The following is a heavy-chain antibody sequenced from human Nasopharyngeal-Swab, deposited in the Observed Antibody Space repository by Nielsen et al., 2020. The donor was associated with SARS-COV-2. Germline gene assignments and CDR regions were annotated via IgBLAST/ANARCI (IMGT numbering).Heavy chain of an antibody. CDR3: AKDGGLTTFPYYYYYGMDV. D-gene: IGHD4/OR15-4a*01. V-gene: IGHV3-23*01. CDR1: GFTFSSYA. Sequence: GGSLRLSCAASGFTFSSYAISWVRQAPGKGLEWVSAISGSGGSTYYADSVKGRFTISRDNSKNTLYLQMNRLRAEDTAVYYCAKDGGLTTFPYYYYYGMDVWGQGTTVTVSS. CDR2: ISGSGGST. J-gene: IGHJ6*02.